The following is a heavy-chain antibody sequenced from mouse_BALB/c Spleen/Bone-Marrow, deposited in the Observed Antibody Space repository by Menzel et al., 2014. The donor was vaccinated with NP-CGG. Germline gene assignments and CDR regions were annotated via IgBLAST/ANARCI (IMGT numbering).Heavy chain of an antibody. CDR2: INSNGGST. CDR1: GFTFSSHG. J-gene: IGHJ2*01. D-gene: IGHD2-1*01. Sequence: EVKLQESGGGLVQPGGSLKLSCAASGFTFSSHGMSWVRQTPDKRLELVASINSNGGSTYYPDSLKGRFTISRDNAKNTLSLQMSSLKSEDTAMYYCARGNYGNYVDYFDYWGQGTPLTGSS. V-gene: IGHV5-6-3*01. CDR3: ARGNYGNYVDYFDY.